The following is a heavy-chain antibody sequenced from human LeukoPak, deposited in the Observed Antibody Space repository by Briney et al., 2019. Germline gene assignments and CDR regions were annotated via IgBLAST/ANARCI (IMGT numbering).Heavy chain of an antibody. V-gene: IGHV3-66*01. CDR3: AREGGYSHATFDY. CDR1: GFTVCSNH. Sequence: GVSLRLSCSASGFTVCSNHMSWLRQAPGQGLVWVLVIYSGGSTYYADSVNGRFTISRDNSKNTLYLQMNILRADATAVYYCAREGGYSHATFDYWGQGTLVTVSS. CDR2: IYSGGST. J-gene: IGHJ4*02. D-gene: IGHD5-18*01.